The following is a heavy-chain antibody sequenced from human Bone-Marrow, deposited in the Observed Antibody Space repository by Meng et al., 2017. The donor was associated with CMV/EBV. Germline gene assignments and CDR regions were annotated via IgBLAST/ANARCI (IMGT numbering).Heavy chain of an antibody. CDR2: ISWNGDER. Sequence: GGSLRLSCAASGFKFDEYGMSWVRQVPGKGLEWVSGISWNGDERGDTDSVKGRFTISRDSAKNSLYLQMNSLRAEDTALYYCARDGHYHSTGYHGLGYWGQGTLVTVSS. J-gene: IGHJ4*02. CDR3: ARDGHYHSTGYHGLGY. CDR1: GFKFDEYG. D-gene: IGHD3-22*01. V-gene: IGHV3-20*04.